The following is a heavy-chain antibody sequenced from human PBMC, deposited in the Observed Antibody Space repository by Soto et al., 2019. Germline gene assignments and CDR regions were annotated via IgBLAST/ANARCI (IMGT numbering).Heavy chain of an antibody. CDR2: ISYDGSNK. Sequence: QVQLVESGGGVVQPGRSLRLSCAASGFTFSSYAMHWVRQAPGKGLEWGAVISYDGSNKYYADSVKGRFTISRDNSKNTLYLQMNSLRAEDTAVYYCARDGRQYCSGGSCYLLAYWGQGTLVTVSS. J-gene: IGHJ4*02. CDR1: GFTFSSYA. D-gene: IGHD2-15*01. V-gene: IGHV3-30-3*01. CDR3: ARDGRQYCSGGSCYLLAY.